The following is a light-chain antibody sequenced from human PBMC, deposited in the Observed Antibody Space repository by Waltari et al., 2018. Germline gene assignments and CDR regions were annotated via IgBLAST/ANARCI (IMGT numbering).Light chain of an antibody. CDR1: SSAVGYYNL. V-gene: IGLV2-23*02. CDR2: EVN. Sequence: QSALTQPASLSGSPGQSITISCTGTSSAVGYYNLVSWYQQHPGKAPKLMIYEVNKRPSGVSNRFSASKSGNTASLTISGLQAEDEADYHCCSYAGGSTFVVFGGGTKLTVL. CDR3: CSYAGGSTFVV. J-gene: IGLJ2*01.